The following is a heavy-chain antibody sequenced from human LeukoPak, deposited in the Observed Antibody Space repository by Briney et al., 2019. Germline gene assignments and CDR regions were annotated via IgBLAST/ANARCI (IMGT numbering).Heavy chain of an antibody. CDR3: ARATYYDFWSGYWGGETTPGQFDY. V-gene: IGHV4-61*02. D-gene: IGHD3-3*01. Sequence: PSETLSLTCTVSGGSISSGSYYWSWIRQPAGKGLEWIGRIYTSGSTNYNPSLKSRVTISVDTSKNQFSLKLSSVTAADTAVYYCARATYYDFWSGYWGGETTPGQFDYWGQGTLVTVSS. J-gene: IGHJ4*02. CDR1: GGSISSGSYY. CDR2: IYTSGST.